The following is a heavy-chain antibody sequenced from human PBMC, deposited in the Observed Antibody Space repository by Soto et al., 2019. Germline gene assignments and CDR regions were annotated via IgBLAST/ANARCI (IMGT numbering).Heavy chain of an antibody. CDR1: GFPFNSYA. J-gene: IGHJ4*02. Sequence: VGSLRISCAASGFPFNSYAMNGVRQNKEKGLEWVSSISSTSSYTHYSDSVKGRFTISRDNANNSLFLQMNSLRAEDTATYYCARDLALAGNYWGQGVLVTGSS. CDR2: ISSTSSYT. CDR3: ARDLALAGNY. V-gene: IGHV3-21*01. D-gene: IGHD6-19*01.